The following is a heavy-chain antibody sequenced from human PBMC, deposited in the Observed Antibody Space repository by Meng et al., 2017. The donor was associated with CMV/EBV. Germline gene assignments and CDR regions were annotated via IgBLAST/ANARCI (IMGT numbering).Heavy chain of an antibody. V-gene: IGHV4-4*07. CDR1: CGSISIYY. Sequence: PPEAVPGLVKPSATLSLTCTVSCGSISIYYWSWIRHPAGKGLEWIGRIYTSGSTNYNPSLKSRVTMSVDTSKNQFSLKLSSVTAADTAVYYCARGSYYRYVIDYWGQGTLVTVSS. D-gene: IGHD2-21*01. CDR3: ARGSYYRYVIDY. CDR2: IYTSGST. J-gene: IGHJ4*02.